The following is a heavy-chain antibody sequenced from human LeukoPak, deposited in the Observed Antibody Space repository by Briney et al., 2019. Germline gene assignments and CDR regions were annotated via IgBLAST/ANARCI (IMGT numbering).Heavy chain of an antibody. J-gene: IGHJ3*02. CDR3: ARSGRSSLEVAFDI. CDR2: TIPIFGTA. Sequence: SVKVSCKASGGTFSSYAISWVRQAPGQGLEWMGGTIPIFGTANYAQKFQGRVTITADKSTSTAYMELSSLRSEDTAVYYCARSGRSSLEVAFDIWGQGTMVTVSS. CDR1: GGTFSSYA. D-gene: IGHD3-10*01. V-gene: IGHV1-69*06.